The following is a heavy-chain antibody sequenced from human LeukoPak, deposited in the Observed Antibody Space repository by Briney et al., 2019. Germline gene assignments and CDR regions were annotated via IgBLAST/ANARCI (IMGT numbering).Heavy chain of an antibody. CDR1: GGSFSGYY. CDR2: INHSGST. CDR3: ARGIAAAYLN. D-gene: IGHD6-13*01. V-gene: IGHV4-34*01. J-gene: IGHJ4*02. Sequence: SETLSLTCAVYGGSFSGYYWSWIRQPPGKGLEWIGEINHSGSTNYNPSLKSRVTISVDTSKNQFSLKLSSVTAADTAVYYCARGIAAAYLNRGQGTLVTVSS.